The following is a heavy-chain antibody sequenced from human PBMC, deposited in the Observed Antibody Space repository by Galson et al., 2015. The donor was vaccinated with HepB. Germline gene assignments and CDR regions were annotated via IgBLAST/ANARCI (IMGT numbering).Heavy chain of an antibody. CDR1: GGTFSSYA. V-gene: IGHV1-69*13. J-gene: IGHJ2*01. Sequence: SVKVSCKASGGTFSSYAISWVRQAPGQGLEWMGGIIPIFGTANYAQKFQGRVTITADESTSTAYMELSSLRSEDTAVYYCARRAGRYGYGRWYFDLWGRGTLVTVSS. CDR3: ARRAGRYGYGRWYFDL. D-gene: IGHD5-18*01. CDR2: IIPIFGTA.